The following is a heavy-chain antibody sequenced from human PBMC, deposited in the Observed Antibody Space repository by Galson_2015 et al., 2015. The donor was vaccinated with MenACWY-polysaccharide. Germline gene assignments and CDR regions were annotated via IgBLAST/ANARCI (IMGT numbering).Heavy chain of an antibody. CDR3: AKHLIRGLNYAMDV. J-gene: IGHJ6*02. CDR2: ITHSGDAS. V-gene: IGHV3-23*01. D-gene: IGHD3-10*01. CDR1: GFTFSNYA. Sequence: SLRLSCAASGFTFSNYAMTWVRQAPGKGLEWVSGITHSGDASYYADSVEGRFTISRDNSKNTLFLEMNSLRAEDTAVYYCAKHLIRGLNYAMDVWGQGTTVTVSS.